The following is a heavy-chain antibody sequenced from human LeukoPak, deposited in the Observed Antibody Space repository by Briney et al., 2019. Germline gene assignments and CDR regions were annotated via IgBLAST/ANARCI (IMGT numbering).Heavy chain of an antibody. J-gene: IGHJ3*02. V-gene: IGHV3-30*02. CDR1: AFTFSIFG. CDR3: AKESYYDSSSRAAYDAFDI. CDR2: IQFDGTIK. Sequence: GGSLRLSCAASAFTFSIFGVHWVRQAPGKGLEWVAFIQFDGTIKYYADSVRGRFTISRDNSKNTLYLQMSSLRPEDTAVYYCAKESYYDSSSRAAYDAFDIWGQGTMVTVSS. D-gene: IGHD3-22*01.